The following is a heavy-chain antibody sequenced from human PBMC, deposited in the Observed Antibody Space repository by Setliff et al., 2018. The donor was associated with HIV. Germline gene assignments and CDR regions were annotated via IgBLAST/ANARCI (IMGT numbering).Heavy chain of an antibody. Sequence: PSETLSLTCSVSGGSIRSHWSWIRQPPGKGLEWVGYLHYSGSTNYNSSLTRRVTMSIDTSKNQFSLKQSSATAAETAIYYGARVDRVASAFAIWGPGARVTVSS. J-gene: IGHJ3*02. V-gene: IGHV4-59*11. CDR2: LHYSGST. D-gene: IGHD2-15*01. CDR3: ARVDRVASAFAI. CDR1: GGSIRSH.